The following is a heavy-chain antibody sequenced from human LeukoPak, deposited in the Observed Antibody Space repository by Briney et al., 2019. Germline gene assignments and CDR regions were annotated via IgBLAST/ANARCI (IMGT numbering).Heavy chain of an antibody. V-gene: IGHV3-23*01. CDR1: GFIFSTYV. CDR2: LTATGAGT. D-gene: IGHD1-26*01. Sequence: GGSLRLSCAASGFIFSTYVMSWARQAPGKGLEWVSSLTATGAGTYYADSVKGRFTISRDSSKNTLYLQMNSLRAEDTAVYYCAKDLRSSADSKMGAADYWGQGTLVTVSS. CDR3: AKDLRSSADSKMGAADY. J-gene: IGHJ4*02.